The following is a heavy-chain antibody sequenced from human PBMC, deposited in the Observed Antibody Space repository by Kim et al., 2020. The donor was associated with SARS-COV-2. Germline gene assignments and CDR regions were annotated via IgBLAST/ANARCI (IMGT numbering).Heavy chain of an antibody. J-gene: IGHJ4*02. Sequence: TIYADSVKGRFTISGDNSRNTMYLQMDRLSAEDTALYYCAKMNWNDANSCWGQGTQVTVSS. CDR2: T. D-gene: IGHD1-1*01. CDR3: AKMNWNDANSC. V-gene: IGHV3-23*01.